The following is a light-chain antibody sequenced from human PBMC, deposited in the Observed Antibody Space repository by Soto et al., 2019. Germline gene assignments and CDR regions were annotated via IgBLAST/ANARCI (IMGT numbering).Light chain of an antibody. CDR2: ANN. CDR3: AAWDGSLNGVV. CDR1: SSNIGINT. V-gene: IGLV1-44*01. Sequence: QSVLTQAPSASGTPGLRVTISCSGSSSNIGINTVNWYQHLPGTAPKLLIDANNQRPSGVPDRFSGSKSGTSASLAISGLQSEDEPDYYCAAWDGSLNGVVFGGGTKLTVL. J-gene: IGLJ2*01.